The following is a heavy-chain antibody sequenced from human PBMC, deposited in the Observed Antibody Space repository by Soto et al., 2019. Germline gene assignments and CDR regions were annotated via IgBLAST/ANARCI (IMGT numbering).Heavy chain of an antibody. Sequence: QVQLVESGGGVVQPGRSLRLPCAASGFTFSNYGMHWVRQAPGKGLEWVAGISHDGSNKYYADSVKGRFTISRDNSKNTLYPQMNSLRAEDTAVYYCVGGYYYGDYWGQGTRVTVSS. D-gene: IGHD3-22*01. CDR1: GFTFSNYG. V-gene: IGHV3-30*03. CDR3: VGGYYYGDY. J-gene: IGHJ4*02. CDR2: ISHDGSNK.